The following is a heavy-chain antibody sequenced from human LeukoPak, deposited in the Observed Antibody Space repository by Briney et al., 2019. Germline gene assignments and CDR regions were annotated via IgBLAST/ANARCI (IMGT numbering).Heavy chain of an antibody. V-gene: IGHV4-4*07. Sequence: PSETLSLTCSVSGGSISGYYWSWIRPPAGKGLECIGRISSSGSTNYNPSLKSRVTMSVDTSKNQFFLKLSSVTAADTAVYYCARTGGSFYFYYYMDVWGKGTTVTVSS. J-gene: IGHJ6*03. D-gene: IGHD1-26*01. CDR3: ARTGGSFYFYYYMDV. CDR1: GGSISGYY. CDR2: ISSSGST.